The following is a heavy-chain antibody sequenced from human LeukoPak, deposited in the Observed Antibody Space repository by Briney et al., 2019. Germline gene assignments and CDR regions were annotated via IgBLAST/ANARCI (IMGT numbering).Heavy chain of an antibody. V-gene: IGHV1-18*04. Sequence: RASVKVSCKASGYTFTSYGISWVRQAPGQGLEWMGWISAYNGNTNYAQKLQGRVTMTTDTSTSTAYMELRSLRSDDTAVYYCARFFDCDILTGSFDPWGQGTLVTVSS. CDR2: ISAYNGNT. J-gene: IGHJ5*02. D-gene: IGHD3-9*01. CDR3: ARFFDCDILTGSFDP. CDR1: GYTFTSYG.